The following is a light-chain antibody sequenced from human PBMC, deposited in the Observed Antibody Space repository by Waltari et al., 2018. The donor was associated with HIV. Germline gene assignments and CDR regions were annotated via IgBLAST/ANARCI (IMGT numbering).Light chain of an antibody. CDR1: NIGVRD. V-gene: IGLV3-21*02. Sequence: YVLTQPPSVSVAPNQTATVACIGENIGVRDVHWYRQRSGQAPEVVIHDDRDRAPGSPGRITGSNSGDMATLTIASVEAGEEAVYYCQVWGATNDWVFGGGTKVTVL. CDR2: DDR. CDR3: QVWGATNDWV. J-gene: IGLJ3*02.